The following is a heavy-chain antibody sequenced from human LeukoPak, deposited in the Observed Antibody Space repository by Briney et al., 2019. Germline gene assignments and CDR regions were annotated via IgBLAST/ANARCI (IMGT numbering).Heavy chain of an antibody. CDR3: ATEAAAGTRNYWYFDL. D-gene: IGHD6-13*01. CDR2: IYYSGST. J-gene: IGHJ2*01. CDR1: GGSISSYY. Sequence: SETLSLTCTVSGGSISSYYWSWIRQPPGKGLEWIGYIYYSGSTNYNPSLKSRVTISVDTSKNQFSLKLSSVTAADTAVYYCATEAAAGTRNYWYFDLWGRGTLVTVSS. V-gene: IGHV4-59*01.